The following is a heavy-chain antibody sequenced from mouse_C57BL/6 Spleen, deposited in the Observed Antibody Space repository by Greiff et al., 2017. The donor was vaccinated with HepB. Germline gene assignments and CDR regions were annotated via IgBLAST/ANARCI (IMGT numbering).Heavy chain of an antibody. CDR3: ARDMAYYYGSSYWYFDV. CDR1: GFTFSSYA. D-gene: IGHD1-1*01. CDR2: ISDGGSYT. J-gene: IGHJ1*03. V-gene: IGHV5-4*01. Sequence: EVQRVESGGGLVKPGGSLKLSCAASGFTFSSYAMSWVRQTPEKRLEWVATISDGGSYTYYPDNVKGRFTISRDNAKNNLYLQMSHLKSEDTAMYYCARDMAYYYGSSYWYFDVWGTGTTVTVSS.